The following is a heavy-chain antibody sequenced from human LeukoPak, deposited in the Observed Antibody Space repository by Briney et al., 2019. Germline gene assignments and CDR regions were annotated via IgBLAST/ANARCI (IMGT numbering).Heavy chain of an antibody. Sequence: ASVKVSCKASGYTFTGYGISWVRQAPGQGLEWMGWISGYNGYTHYAHNLQGRVTMTTDTSTSTAYMELRSLRSDDTAVYYCARDEARYSSGYYPNWFDPWGQGTLVTVSS. D-gene: IGHD3-22*01. J-gene: IGHJ5*02. CDR2: ISGYNGYT. V-gene: IGHV1-18*01. CDR3: ARDEARYSSGYYPNWFDP. CDR1: GYTFTGYG.